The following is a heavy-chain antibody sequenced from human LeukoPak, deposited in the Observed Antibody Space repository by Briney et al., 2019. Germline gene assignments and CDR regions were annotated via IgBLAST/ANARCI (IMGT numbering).Heavy chain of an antibody. CDR2: IYTSGST. CDR1: GGSISSGSYY. V-gene: IGHV4-61*02. Sequence: PSETLSLTCTVSGGSISSGSYYWSWIRQPAGKGLEWIGRIYTSGSTNYNPSLKSRVTMSVDTSKNQFSLKLSSVTAADTAVYYCARVVRYFDWLLMDVWGKGTTVTISS. D-gene: IGHD3-9*01. CDR3: ARVVRYFDWLLMDV. J-gene: IGHJ6*03.